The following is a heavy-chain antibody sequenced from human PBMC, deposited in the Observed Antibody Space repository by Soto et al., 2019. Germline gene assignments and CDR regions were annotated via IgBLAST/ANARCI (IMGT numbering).Heavy chain of an antibody. Sequence: SETLSLTCIVSGFSLSSGYYWGWIRQPPGKGLECIGTIYHSGSTYYNPSLKSRVTISVDTSKNQFSLKVNSVTAADTAVYFCARGKWEPYYFDYWGQGTLVTVSS. CDR1: GFSLSSGYY. D-gene: IGHD1-26*01. CDR3: ARGKWEPYYFDY. CDR2: IYHSGST. V-gene: IGHV4-38-2*02. J-gene: IGHJ4*02.